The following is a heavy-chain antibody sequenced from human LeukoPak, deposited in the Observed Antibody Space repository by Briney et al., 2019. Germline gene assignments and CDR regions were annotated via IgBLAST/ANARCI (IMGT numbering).Heavy chain of an antibody. Sequence: RARGSLRLSCAASGFTSDDYGMSGVRQAPGKRVEWGSGINWNGGSTGYADSVKGRFTISRDNSKSSLYLQMNSLRAEDTALYYCARDGGQWLVPSDYWGQGTLVTVSS. J-gene: IGHJ4*02. CDR2: INWNGGST. CDR3: ARDGGQWLVPSDY. CDR1: GFTSDDYG. V-gene: IGHV3-20*04. D-gene: IGHD6-19*01.